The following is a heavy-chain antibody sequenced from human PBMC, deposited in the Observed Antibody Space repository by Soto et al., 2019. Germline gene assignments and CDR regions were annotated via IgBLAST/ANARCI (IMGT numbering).Heavy chain of an antibody. J-gene: IGHJ6*02. CDR3: ARAECSTPNCLTAYYSYGLDV. Sequence: WVRQAPGKGLEWVSYINTAGSTKYYAESVKGRFTISRDNARNSLFLQMNSLRAEDTAVYYCARAECSTPNCLTAYYSYGLDVWGQGTTVTVSS. D-gene: IGHD2-2*01. CDR2: INTAGSTK. V-gene: IGHV3-48*03.